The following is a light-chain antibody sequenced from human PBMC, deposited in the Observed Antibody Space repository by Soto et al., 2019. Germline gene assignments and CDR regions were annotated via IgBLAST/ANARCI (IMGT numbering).Light chain of an antibody. CDR3: QQRSIWLT. CDR1: QSVSSY. J-gene: IGKJ4*01. CDR2: DAS. V-gene: IGKV3-11*01. Sequence: EIVLTQSPATLSLSPGERATLSCRASQSVSSYLAWYQQKPGQAPRLLIYDASHRATGIPASFSGSGSGTDFTLTISSLEPEDFAVYYCQQRSIWLTFGGGTKVEIK.